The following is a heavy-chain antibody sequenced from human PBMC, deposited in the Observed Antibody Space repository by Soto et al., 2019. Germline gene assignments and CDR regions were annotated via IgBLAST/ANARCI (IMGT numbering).Heavy chain of an antibody. Sequence: GGSLRLSCAASGFTFSNAWMSWVRQAPGKGLEWVGRIKSKTDGGTTDYAAPVKGRFTISRDDSKNTLYLQMNSLKTEDTAVYYCTTDILTGPGGMDVWGQGTTVTVSS. CDR2: IKSKTDGGTT. CDR1: GFTFSNAW. J-gene: IGHJ6*02. CDR3: TTDILTGPGGMDV. D-gene: IGHD3-9*01. V-gene: IGHV3-15*01.